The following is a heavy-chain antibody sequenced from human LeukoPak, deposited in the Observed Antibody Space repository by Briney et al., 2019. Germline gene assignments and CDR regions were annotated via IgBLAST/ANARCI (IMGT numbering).Heavy chain of an antibody. V-gene: IGHV1-46*01. CDR2: INPSGGST. CDR3: ATGGIAAVFDY. J-gene: IGHJ4*02. CDR1: GYTFTSYY. D-gene: IGHD6-13*01. Sequence: ASVKVSCKASGYTFTSYYMHWVRQAPGQGLEWMGIINPSGGSTSYAQKFQGRVTMTRDTSTSTAYMELSSLRSEDTAVYYCATGGIAAVFDYWGQGTLVTVSS.